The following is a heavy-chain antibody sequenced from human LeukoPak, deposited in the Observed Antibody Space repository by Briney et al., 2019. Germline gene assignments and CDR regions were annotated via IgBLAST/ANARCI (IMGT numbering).Heavy chain of an antibody. V-gene: IGHV4-59*01. Sequence: SETLSLTCTVSGGSISSYYWSWIRQPPGKGLEWIGYIYYSGSTNYNPSLKSRVTISVDTSKNQLSLKLSSVTAADTAMYYCARDSSGPGEFDYWGQGTLVTISA. CDR1: GGSISSYY. CDR3: ARDSSGPGEFDY. D-gene: IGHD3-22*01. J-gene: IGHJ4*02. CDR2: IYYSGST.